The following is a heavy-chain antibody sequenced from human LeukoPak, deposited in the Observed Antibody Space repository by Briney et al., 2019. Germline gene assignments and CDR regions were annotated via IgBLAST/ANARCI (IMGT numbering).Heavy chain of an antibody. CDR1: GFTFSNFG. CDR3: VKDQAGTWGLDY. CDR2: VRPDGSSQ. V-gene: IGHV3-30*02. Sequence: GGSLRLSCAASGFTFSNFGMHWVRQAPGKGLEWVAFVRPDGSSQYYADSVKGRFTISRDNSKNTLYLQMNSLRAEDTAFYYCVKDQAGTWGLDYWGQGTLVTVSS. D-gene: IGHD3-10*01. J-gene: IGHJ4*02.